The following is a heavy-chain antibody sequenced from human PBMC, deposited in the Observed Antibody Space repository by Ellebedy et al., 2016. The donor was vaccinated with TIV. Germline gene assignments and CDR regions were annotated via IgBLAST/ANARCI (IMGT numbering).Heavy chain of an antibody. V-gene: IGHV1-69*06. Sequence: SVKVSXXASGGTFSSYAISWVRQAPGQGLEWMGGIIPIFGTANYAQKFQGRVTITADKSTSTAYMELSSLRSEDTAVYYCARELQTDYDILTGYLDYWGQGTLVTVSS. J-gene: IGHJ4*02. D-gene: IGHD3-9*01. CDR2: IIPIFGTA. CDR1: GGTFSSYA. CDR3: ARELQTDYDILTGYLDY.